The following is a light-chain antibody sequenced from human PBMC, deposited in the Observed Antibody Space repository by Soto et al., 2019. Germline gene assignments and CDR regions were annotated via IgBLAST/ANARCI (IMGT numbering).Light chain of an antibody. J-gene: IGKJ1*01. CDR2: DAS. CDR1: QSVSSY. Sequence: EAGLTQSPGSRSLSPGERAIVSCRASQSVSSYLAWYQQKPGQAPRLLIYDASNRATGIPARFSGSGSGSDFTLTISSLEPEDSAVYYCQQRSHWPRTFGQGTKVDIK. V-gene: IGKV3-11*01. CDR3: QQRSHWPRT.